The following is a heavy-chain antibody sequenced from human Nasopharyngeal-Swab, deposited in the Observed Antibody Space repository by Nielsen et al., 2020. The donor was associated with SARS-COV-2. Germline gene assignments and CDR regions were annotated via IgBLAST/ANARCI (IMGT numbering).Heavy chain of an antibody. CDR2: ISGSGDSK. J-gene: IGHJ4*02. CDR1: GFTFSSYA. D-gene: IGHD5-24*01. V-gene: IGHV3-23*01. CDR3: ATQPFEMSDFDY. Sequence: GESLKISCAASGFTFSSYAMSWVRQAPGKGLEWVSAISGSGDSKYYADSVKGRFTISRDNSKNTLYLQMNSLRVEDTAVYYCATQPFEMSDFDYWGQGTLVTVSS.